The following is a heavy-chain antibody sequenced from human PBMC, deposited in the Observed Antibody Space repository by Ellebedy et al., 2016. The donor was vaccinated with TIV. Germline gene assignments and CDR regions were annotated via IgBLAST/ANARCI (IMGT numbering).Heavy chain of an antibody. D-gene: IGHD3-10*01. CDR1: GFTVSGSY. CDR2: IFGGGST. V-gene: IGHV3-53*01. Sequence: GESLKISXAASGFTVSGSYMSWVRQVPGKGLEWVSVIFGGGSTYYADSVKGRFTISRDTPKNTVYLQMNSLRVEDTAVYYCARDWVTLARGAVNDTDYYYYGMDVWGHGTTVAVSS. CDR3: ARDWVTLARGAVNDTDYYYYGMDV. J-gene: IGHJ6*02.